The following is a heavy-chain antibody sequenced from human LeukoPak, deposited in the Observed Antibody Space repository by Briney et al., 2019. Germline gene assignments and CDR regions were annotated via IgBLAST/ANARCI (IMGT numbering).Heavy chain of an antibody. CDR1: GFTFSSYA. CDR2: ISGSGGST. V-gene: IGHV3-23*01. J-gene: IGHJ4*02. D-gene: IGHD4-17*01. Sequence: PGGSLRLSCAASGFTFSSYAMSWVRQAPGKGLEWVSAISGSGGSTYYADSVKGRFTISRDNSKNTLYLQMNSLRAEDTAVYYCASQGSPGTTMTTEVVPPFWGQGTLVTVSS. CDR3: ASQGSPGTTMTTEVVPPF.